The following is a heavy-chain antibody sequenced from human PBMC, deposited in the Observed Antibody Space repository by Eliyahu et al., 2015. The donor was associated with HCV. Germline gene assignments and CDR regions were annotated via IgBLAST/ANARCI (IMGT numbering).Heavy chain of an antibody. CDR1: GFTFSSYG. V-gene: IGHV3-33*01. CDR3: ARDMSSGRYYIDY. J-gene: IGHJ4*02. CDR2: TWNDGSKK. Sequence: QVQLVESGGGVVQPGRSLRVSCAASGFTFSSYGKHWVRQAPGKGLEWVAVTWNDGSKKYYVDSVKGRFTISKDNSKNTLYLQMNNLRVEDTAVYFCARDMSSGRYYIDYWGQGILVTVSS. D-gene: IGHD3-22*01.